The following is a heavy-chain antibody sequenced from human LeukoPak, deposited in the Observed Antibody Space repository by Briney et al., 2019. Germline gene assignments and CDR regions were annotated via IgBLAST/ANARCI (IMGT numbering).Heavy chain of an antibody. CDR1: GYTFTSYD. CDR2: MNPNSGNT. Sequence: ASVKVSCKASGYTFTSYDINWVRQATGQGLEWMGWMNPNSGNTGYAQKFQGRVTMTRNTSISTAYMELSSLRSEDTAVYCCARQRYCSGGSCYFRFDPWGQGTLVTVPS. D-gene: IGHD2-15*01. V-gene: IGHV1-8*01. J-gene: IGHJ5*02. CDR3: ARQRYCSGGSCYFRFDP.